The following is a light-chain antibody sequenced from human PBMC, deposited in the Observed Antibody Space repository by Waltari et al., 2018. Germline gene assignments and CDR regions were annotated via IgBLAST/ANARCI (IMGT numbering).Light chain of an antibody. J-gene: IGLJ2*01. CDR1: SSDVGGYNY. V-gene: IGLV2-11*01. Sequence: QSALTQPRSVSGSPGQSVTISCTGTSSDVGGYNYVSWYQQHPVKAPKLMIYDVSKRPSGVPDRFSGSKSGNTASLTISGLQAEDEADYYCCSYAGSYTSLFGGGTKLTVL. CDR3: CSYAGSYTSL. CDR2: DVS.